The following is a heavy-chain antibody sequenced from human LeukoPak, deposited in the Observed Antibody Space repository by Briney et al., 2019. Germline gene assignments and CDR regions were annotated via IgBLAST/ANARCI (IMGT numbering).Heavy chain of an antibody. CDR3: ARAEGYGGELDS. V-gene: IGHV4-39*07. Sequence: SETLSLTCTVSGGSISSSNYYWGWIRQPPGKGLEWIGVIYYSGNTYYTPSLKSRVTMSIDTSKNQFSLRLSSVTAADTAVYYCARAEGYGGELDSWGQGTLVTVSS. CDR1: GGSISSSNYY. J-gene: IGHJ4*02. D-gene: IGHD4-23*01. CDR2: IYYSGNT.